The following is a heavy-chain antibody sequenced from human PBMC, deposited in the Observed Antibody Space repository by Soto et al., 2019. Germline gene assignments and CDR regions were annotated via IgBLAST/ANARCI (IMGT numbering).Heavy chain of an antibody. D-gene: IGHD5-18*01. Sequence: TGGSLRLSCAACGFTFSSYAMSWVRQAPGKGLEWVSSITSTGDRAYYADSVKGRFTVSRDNSKNTLYLQMNSLRAEDTAVYYCAKYYMVTRSPFEYWGQGTLVTVSS. CDR1: GFTFSSYA. CDR2: ITSTGDRA. J-gene: IGHJ4*02. V-gene: IGHV3-23*01. CDR3: AKYYMVTRSPFEY.